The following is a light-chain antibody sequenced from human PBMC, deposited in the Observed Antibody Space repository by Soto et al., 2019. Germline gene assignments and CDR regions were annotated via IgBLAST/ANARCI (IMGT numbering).Light chain of an antibody. Sequence: DIQMTQSPSSLSASVGDRVTITCRASQSIGKYLSWFQQTPGNAPKLLIYVASGLQSGVPSRFSGSGSGTDFTLTINSLQREDFATYYCQQTYNTPLTFGGGTKVDIK. V-gene: IGKV1-39*01. J-gene: IGKJ4*01. CDR1: QSIGKY. CDR3: QQTYNTPLT. CDR2: VAS.